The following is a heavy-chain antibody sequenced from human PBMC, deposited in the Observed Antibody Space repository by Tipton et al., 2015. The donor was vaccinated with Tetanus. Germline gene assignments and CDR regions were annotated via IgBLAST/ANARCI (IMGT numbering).Heavy chain of an antibody. CDR1: GFTFSKYA. V-gene: IGHV3-33*08. CDR2: SWYDGTDK. D-gene: IGHD2-15*01. J-gene: IGHJ4*02. Sequence: SLRLSCAASGFTFSKYAMTWVRQAPGKGLEWVAVSWYDGTDKYYADSVKGRFTISRDNSKNTLYLQMNSLRAEDTAVYYCAGEADCSGGSCFSGDFDNWGQGTQVTVSS. CDR3: AGEADCSGGSCFSGDFDN.